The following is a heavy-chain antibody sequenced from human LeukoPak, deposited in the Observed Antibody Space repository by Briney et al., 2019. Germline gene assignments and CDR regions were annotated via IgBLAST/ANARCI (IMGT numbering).Heavy chain of an antibody. CDR2: ISYDGSNK. CDR3: AKDLGAATTYNWFDP. V-gene: IGHV3-30*18. J-gene: IGHJ5*02. CDR1: GFTFSSYG. D-gene: IGHD2-15*01. Sequence: PGRSLRLSCAASGFTFSSYGMHWVRQAPGKGLEWVAVISYDGSNKYYADSVKGRFTISRDNSKNTLYLQMNSLRAEDTAVYYCAKDLGAATTYNWFDPWGQGTLVTASS.